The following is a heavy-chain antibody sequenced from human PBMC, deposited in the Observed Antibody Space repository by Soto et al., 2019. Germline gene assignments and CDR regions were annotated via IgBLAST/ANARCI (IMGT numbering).Heavy chain of an antibody. V-gene: IGHV1-46*03. CDR1: GYTFTSYY. Sequence: ASVKVSFKASGYTFTSYYMHWVRQAPGQGLEWMGIINPSGGSTTYAQKFQGRVTMTRDTSTTTVYMELSSLRSEDTAVYYCARDHVVATIPDYWGQGTLVTVSS. D-gene: IGHD5-12*01. J-gene: IGHJ4*02. CDR3: ARDHVVATIPDY. CDR2: INPSGGST.